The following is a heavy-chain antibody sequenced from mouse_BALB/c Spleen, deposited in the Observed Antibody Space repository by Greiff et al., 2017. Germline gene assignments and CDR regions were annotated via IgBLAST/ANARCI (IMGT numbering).Heavy chain of an antibody. Sequence: EVMLVESGGGLVQPGGSLKLSCAASGFTFSSYTMSWVRQTPEKRLEWVAYISNGGGSTYYPDTVKGRFTISRDNAKNTLYLQMSSLKSEDTAMYYCARRIYYDYDGAMDYWGQGTSVTVSS. CDR1: GFTFSSYT. CDR3: ARRIYYDYDGAMDY. D-gene: IGHD2-4*01. J-gene: IGHJ4*01. CDR2: ISNGGGST. V-gene: IGHV5-12-2*01.